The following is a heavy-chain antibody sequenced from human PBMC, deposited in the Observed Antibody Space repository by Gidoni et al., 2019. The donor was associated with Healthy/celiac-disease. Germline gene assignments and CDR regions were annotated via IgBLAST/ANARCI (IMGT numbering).Heavy chain of an antibody. D-gene: IGHD3-10*02. CDR3: ARLYYVRWFDT. Sequence: QLQLQESCPGLVKPSETLSLTCTVSGGPISRSSYYWGSIRKPPGKGREWIGSIYYSGSTYYNPSLKSRVTISVDTSKNQYSLKLSSVTAADTAVYYCARLYYVRWFDTWGQGTLVTVSS. CDR2: IYYSGST. CDR1: GGPISRSSYY. V-gene: IGHV4-39*01. J-gene: IGHJ5*02.